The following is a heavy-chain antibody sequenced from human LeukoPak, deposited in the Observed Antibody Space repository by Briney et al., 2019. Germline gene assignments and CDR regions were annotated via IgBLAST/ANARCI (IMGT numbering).Heavy chain of an antibody. D-gene: IGHD6-13*01. CDR2: ISYDGSGE. CDR1: GFPFSTYA. CDR3: ARVHSSSYYCCPDS. J-gene: IGHJ4*02. V-gene: IGHV3-30-3*01. Sequence: GGSLRLSCAASGFPFSTYAMHWVRQAPGKGLEWVALISYDGSGEYYAASVKGRFTISRDNSRSTLYLQMNSLRPEDTAIYYCARVHSSSYYCCPDSWGQGTLVTVFS.